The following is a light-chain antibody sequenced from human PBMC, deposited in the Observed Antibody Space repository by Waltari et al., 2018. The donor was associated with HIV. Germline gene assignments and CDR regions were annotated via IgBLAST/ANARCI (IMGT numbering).Light chain of an antibody. CDR2: DNN. J-gene: IGLJ3*02. CDR1: SSNIGTNY. CDR3: GTWDSSLSAV. V-gene: IGLV1-51*01. Sequence: QPVLTQPPSVSAAPGQRVTTSCSGRSSNIGTNYVSWYQHLPGAAPKLLIYDNNNRPAGIPDRFSGSKSGTSATLVITGLQTGDEADYYCGTWDSSLSAVFGGGTKLTVL.